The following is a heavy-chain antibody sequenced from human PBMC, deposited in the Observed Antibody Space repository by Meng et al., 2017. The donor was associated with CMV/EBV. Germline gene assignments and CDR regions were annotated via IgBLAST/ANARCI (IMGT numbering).Heavy chain of an antibody. CDR3: ARDGPYGDPLHY. V-gene: IGHV3-66*02. CDR2: IYSGGST. D-gene: IGHD4-17*01. CDR1: RFTVSSYY. Sequence: GESLMISCAASRFTVSSYYMSWVRQAPGKGLEWVSVIYSGGSTYYADSVKGRFTISRDNSKNTLYLQMNSLRAEDTAVYYCARDGPYGDPLHYWGQGTLVTVSS. J-gene: IGHJ4*02.